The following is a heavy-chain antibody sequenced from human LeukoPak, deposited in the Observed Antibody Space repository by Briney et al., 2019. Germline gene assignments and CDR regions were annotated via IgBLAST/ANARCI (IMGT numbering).Heavy chain of an antibody. CDR1: GGSISSYY. CDR3: ARDTYYYVSSGYYNWFDP. Sequence: KPSETLSLTCTVSGGSISSYYWSWIRQPPGKGLEWIGYIYYSGSTNYNPSLKSRVTISVDTSKNQFSLKLSSVTAADTAVYSCARDTYYYVSSGYYNWFDPWGQGTLVTVSS. J-gene: IGHJ5*02. D-gene: IGHD3-22*01. CDR2: IYYSGST. V-gene: IGHV4-59*01.